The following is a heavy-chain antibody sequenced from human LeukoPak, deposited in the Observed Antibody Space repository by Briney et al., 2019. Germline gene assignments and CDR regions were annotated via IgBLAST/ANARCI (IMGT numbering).Heavy chain of an antibody. CDR3: AKHQWELTFDY. CDR1: GFTFSSYA. CDR2: ISGRGVNT. J-gene: IGHJ4*02. Sequence: GGSLRLSCAASGFTFSSYAMSWVRQAPGKGLEWVSAISGRGVNTYYEDSVKGRFTISRDNSKNTLYLQMNSLRNEDTAVYYCAKHQWELTFDYWGQGTLVTVSS. D-gene: IGHD1-26*01. V-gene: IGHV3-23*01.